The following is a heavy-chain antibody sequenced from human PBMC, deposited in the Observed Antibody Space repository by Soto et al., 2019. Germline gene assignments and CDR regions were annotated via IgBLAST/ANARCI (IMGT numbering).Heavy chain of an antibody. CDR1: GFTFSRSD. CDR3: SRHEEGRRMVFYGMDV. D-gene: IGHD2-8*01. Sequence: GGSLRLSCSASGFTFSRSDLHWVRQAPGKGLEWVGRVRSKIHNYATSFADSVRGRFTISRNDSDNTVPLEMSGLKSEDTALYYCSRHEEGRRMVFYGMDVWGQGTTVTVSS. J-gene: IGHJ6*02. V-gene: IGHV3-73*01. CDR2: VRSKIHNYAT.